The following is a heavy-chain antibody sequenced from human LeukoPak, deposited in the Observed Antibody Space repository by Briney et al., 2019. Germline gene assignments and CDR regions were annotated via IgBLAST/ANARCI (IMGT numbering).Heavy chain of an antibody. Sequence: PGGSLRLSCAASGFTFSSYSMNWVRRAPGEGLEWSGEINHSGSTNYNPSLKSRVTISVDTSKNQFSLRLSSVTAADTAVYYCARGVDGDYHDAFDIWGQGTMVTVSS. CDR1: GFTFSSYS. V-gene: IGHV4-34*01. CDR2: INHSGST. J-gene: IGHJ3*02. D-gene: IGHD4-17*01. CDR3: ARGVDGDYHDAFDI.